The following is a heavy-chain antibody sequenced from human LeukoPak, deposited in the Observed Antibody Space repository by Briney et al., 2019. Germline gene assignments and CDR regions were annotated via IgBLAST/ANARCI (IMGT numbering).Heavy chain of an antibody. CDR2: IYTSGST. CDR1: GGSISSGSYY. D-gene: IGHD3-10*01. J-gene: IGHJ6*03. Sequence: PSETLSLTCTVSGGSISSGSYYWSWIRQPAGKGLEWIGRIYTSGSTNYNPSLKSRVTISVDTSKNQFSLKLSSVTAADTAVYYCARDRGHYYGSGSSMDVWGKGTTVTISS. V-gene: IGHV4-61*02. CDR3: ARDRGHYYGSGSSMDV.